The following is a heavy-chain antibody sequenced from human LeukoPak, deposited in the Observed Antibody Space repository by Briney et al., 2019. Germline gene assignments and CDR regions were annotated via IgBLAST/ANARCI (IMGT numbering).Heavy chain of an antibody. J-gene: IGHJ4*02. CDR1: GFTFSSYG. V-gene: IGHV3-30*02. CDR2: IQYDGSDK. CDR3: RDPFDY. Sequence: GGSLRLSCVASGFTFSSYGMHWVRQAPGKGLEWVAFIQYDGSDKYYADSVKGRFTISRDNSKNTLYLQMNSLRAEDTAVYYCRDPFDYWGQGTLVTVSS.